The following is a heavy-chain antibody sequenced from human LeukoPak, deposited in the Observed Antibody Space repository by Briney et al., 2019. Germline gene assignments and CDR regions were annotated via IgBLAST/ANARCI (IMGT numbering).Heavy chain of an antibody. CDR1: GFTFSSYG. D-gene: IGHD3-10*01. J-gene: IGHJ5*02. Sequence: GGSLRLSCAASGFTFSSYGMYWVRQAPGKGLEWVAFIHYDGTNEYYADSVKGRFTISRDNFKNTLSLQMNGLRVEDTALYYRVNSGFDPWGQGTLVTVSS. CDR2: IHYDGTNE. V-gene: IGHV3-30*02. CDR3: VNSGFDP.